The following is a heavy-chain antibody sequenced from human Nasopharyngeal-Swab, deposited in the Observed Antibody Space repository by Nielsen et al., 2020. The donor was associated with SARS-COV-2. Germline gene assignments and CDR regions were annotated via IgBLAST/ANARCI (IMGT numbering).Heavy chain of an antibody. CDR3: ARDRGGGWFGDAGSDP. CDR2: ISSSSSYT. J-gene: IGHJ5*02. D-gene: IGHD3-3*01. Sequence: GESLKISCAASGFTFSDYYMSWIRQAPGKGLEWVSYISSSSSYTNYADSVKGRFTISRDNAKNSLYLQMNSLRAEDTAVYYCARDRGGGWFGDAGSDPWGQGTLVTVSS. CDR1: GFTFSDYY. V-gene: IGHV3-11*06.